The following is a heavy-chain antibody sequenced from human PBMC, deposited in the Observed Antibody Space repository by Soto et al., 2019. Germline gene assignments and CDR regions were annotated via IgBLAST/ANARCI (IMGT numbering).Heavy chain of an antibody. CDR2: IYYSGST. CDR1: GGSISSGGYY. J-gene: IGHJ6*04. D-gene: IGHD3-10*01. CDR3: ARAMVRGATGVYYGMDV. Sequence: PSETLSLTCTVSGGSISSGGYYWSWIRQHPGKGLEWIGYIYYSGSTYYNPSLKSRVTISVDTSKNQFSLKLSSVTAADTAVYYCARAMVRGATGVYYGMDVRAEGTTVTGSS. V-gene: IGHV4-31*03.